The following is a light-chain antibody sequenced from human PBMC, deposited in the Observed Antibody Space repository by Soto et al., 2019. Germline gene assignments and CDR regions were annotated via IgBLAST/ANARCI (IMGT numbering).Light chain of an antibody. J-gene: IGKJ1*01. CDR3: QPYNSYSEA. CDR2: KAS. CDR1: QTISSW. V-gene: IGKV1-5*03. Sequence: QITQSPSTLSGSVGDRVTITRLASQTISSWLAWYQQKPGKAPKLLIYKASTLKSGVTSRFSGSGSGTEFTLTISSLQPDDFATYYCQPYNSYSEAFGQGTQVEIK.